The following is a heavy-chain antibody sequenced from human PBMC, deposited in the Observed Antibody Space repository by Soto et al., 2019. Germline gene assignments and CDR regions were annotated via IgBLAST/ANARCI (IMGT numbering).Heavy chain of an antibody. CDR2: IKEDGSEK. CDR3: ARAWSYYDNSGYSDY. D-gene: IGHD3-22*01. CDR1: GFTFSRYW. V-gene: IGHV3-7*03. J-gene: IGHJ4*02. Sequence: PGGSLRLSCAASGFTFSRYWMSWVRQAPGKGLEWVANIKEDGSEKYYVDSVKGRFTISRDNAKYSVYLQMSSLRAEDTAVYYCARAWSYYDNSGYSDYWGQGTLVTVSS.